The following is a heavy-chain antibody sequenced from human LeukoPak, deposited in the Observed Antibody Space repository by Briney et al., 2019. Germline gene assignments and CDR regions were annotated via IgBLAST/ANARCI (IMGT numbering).Heavy chain of an antibody. CDR3: ARDRSWDKGAFDI. Sequence: TWGSVRLSCAASGFTFNRYAMHWVRQAPGKGLEWVGLISGDGITTYYLDSVKGRYTISRDNSKNTLYLQMNSLRAEDTAVYYCARDRSWDKGAFDIRGEARLATVSS. CDR1: GFTFNRYA. CDR2: ISGDGITT. V-gene: IGHV3-NL1*01. D-gene: IGHD1-26*01. J-gene: IGHJ3*02.